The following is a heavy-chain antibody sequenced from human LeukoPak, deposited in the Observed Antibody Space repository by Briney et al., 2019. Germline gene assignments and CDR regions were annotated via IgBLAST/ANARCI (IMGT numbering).Heavy chain of an antibody. D-gene: IGHD4-17*01. V-gene: IGHV3-21*01. CDR1: GFTFSSYS. CDR3: ARVRARGYGDYALDY. CDR2: ISSSSSYI. J-gene: IGHJ4*02. Sequence: GGSLRLSCAASGFTFSSYSMNWVRQAPGKGLEWVSSISSSSSYIYYADSVEGRFTISRDNAKNSLYLQMNSLRAEDTAVYYCARVRARGYGDYALDYWGQGTLVTVSS.